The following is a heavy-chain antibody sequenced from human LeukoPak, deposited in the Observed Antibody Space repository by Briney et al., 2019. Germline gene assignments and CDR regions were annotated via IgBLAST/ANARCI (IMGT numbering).Heavy chain of an antibody. J-gene: IGHJ4*02. D-gene: IGHD4-17*01. CDR2: INHSGST. CDR3: AREPSNYGDHYFDY. V-gene: IGHV4-34*01. Sequence: SETLSLTCAVYGGSFSGYYWSWIRQPPGKGLEWIGEINHSGSTNYNPSLKSRVTISADTSKNQFSLKLSSVTAADTAVYYCAREPSNYGDHYFDYWGQGTLVTVSS. CDR1: GGSFSGYY.